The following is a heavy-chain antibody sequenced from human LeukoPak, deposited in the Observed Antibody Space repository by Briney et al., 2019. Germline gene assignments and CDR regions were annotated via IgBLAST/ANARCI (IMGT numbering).Heavy chain of an antibody. D-gene: IGHD3-3*01. Sequence: SETLSLTCTVSGYSISNGYYWGWIRQPPGKGLEWVGIIYHRGSTYYNPSLRSRVTISLDRSKKKFSLKLTSVTAADTAVYFCARGAEYYAIWRGYAGYSDYWGQGISVTVSS. CDR1: GYSISNGYY. V-gene: IGHV4-38-2*02. CDR3: ARGAEYYAIWRGYAGYSDY. CDR2: IYHRGST. J-gene: IGHJ4*02.